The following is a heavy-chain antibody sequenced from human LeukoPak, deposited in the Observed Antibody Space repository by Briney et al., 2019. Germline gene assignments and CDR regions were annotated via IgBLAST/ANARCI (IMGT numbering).Heavy chain of an antibody. V-gene: IGHV3-21*01. Sequence: PGGSLRLSCAASGFTLSSYNMKWVRQAPGKGLEWVSSISYRSSDIEYADSVKGRFTISRDNAKKSLYLQMSSLRAEDTAVYYCARVLYGDCLFDYWGQGTLVTVSS. J-gene: IGHJ4*02. D-gene: IGHD2-21*02. CDR3: ARVLYGDCLFDY. CDR1: GFTLSSYN. CDR2: ISYRSSDI.